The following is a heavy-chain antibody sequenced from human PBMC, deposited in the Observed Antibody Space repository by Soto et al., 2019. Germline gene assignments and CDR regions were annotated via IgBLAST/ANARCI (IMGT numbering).Heavy chain of an antibody. CDR1: GFSFLDST. J-gene: IGHJ6*02. Sequence: QMQLVQSGPEAKKPGTSMQVSCKASGFSFLDSTVQWLRQARGQRLEWIGWIAGGSGLTRYAQKLQGRVTFTRDMSTNTAYMEVTSLRSEDTAAYFCVAGVAGSRGSYCNYPMDVWGQGTTVTVSS. CDR3: VAGVAGSRGSYCNYPMDV. D-gene: IGHD2-8*02. V-gene: IGHV1-58*01. CDR2: IAGGSGLT.